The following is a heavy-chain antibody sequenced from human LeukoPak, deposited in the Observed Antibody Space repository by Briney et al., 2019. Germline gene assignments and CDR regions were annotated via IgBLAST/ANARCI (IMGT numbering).Heavy chain of an antibody. CDR1: GFTFSNYW. D-gene: IGHD5-18*01. CDR3: ARQMDTAMVSDY. V-gene: IGHV3-74*01. Sequence: GGSLRLSCAASGFTFSNYWMHWVRQAPGKGLVWVSRINTDGSRITYADSVKGRFTISRDNAMNTVYLQMNSLRAEDTAVYYCARQMDTAMVSDYWGQGTLVTVSS. J-gene: IGHJ4*02. CDR2: INTDGSRI.